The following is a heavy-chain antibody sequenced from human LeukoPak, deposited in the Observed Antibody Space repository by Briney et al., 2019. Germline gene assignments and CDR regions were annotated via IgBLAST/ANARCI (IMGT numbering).Heavy chain of an antibody. V-gene: IGHV3-66*01. Sequence: GGSLRLSCAASGFTFSNYAMNWVRQAPAKGLEWVSLIHSDGSTYYADSVKGRFTISRDNSKNTLYLQMNSLRAEDTAVYYCATASDLHFDSSSYPFDCWGQGTLVTVSS. CDR3: ATASDLHFDSSSYPFDC. J-gene: IGHJ4*02. CDR1: GFTFSNYA. D-gene: IGHD3-22*01. CDR2: IHSDGST.